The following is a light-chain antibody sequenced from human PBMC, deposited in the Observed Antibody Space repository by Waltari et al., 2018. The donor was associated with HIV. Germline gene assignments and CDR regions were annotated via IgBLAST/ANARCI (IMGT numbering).Light chain of an antibody. CDR3: SSYTSSSTWV. V-gene: IGLV2-14*01. J-gene: IGLJ3*02. CDR2: EVF. CDR1: RSYVGGSNF. Sequence: QSALTQPASVSASPGQSITISCPGTRSYVGGSNFVSWYLLHHAKAPQLMIYEVFHRPSGVSNRFSGFKSANTASLTISGLQAEDEAYYYCSSYTSSSTWVFGGGTKLTVL.